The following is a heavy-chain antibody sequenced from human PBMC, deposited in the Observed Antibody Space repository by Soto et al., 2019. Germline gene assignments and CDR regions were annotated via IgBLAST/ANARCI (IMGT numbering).Heavy chain of an antibody. CDR3: GRESGETWDYEAS. V-gene: IGHV4-4*07. CDR1: GGSISSYG. Sequence: SETLSLTCTVSGGSISSYGWSWIRKPAGKGLEWIGRLNTYGNTHYNPSLKSRVTVSVDTSRNQFFLTLRSVTAADSAVYHCGRESGETWDYEASWGQGTPVTVSS. D-gene: IGHD1-7*01. CDR2: LNTYGNT. J-gene: IGHJ5*02.